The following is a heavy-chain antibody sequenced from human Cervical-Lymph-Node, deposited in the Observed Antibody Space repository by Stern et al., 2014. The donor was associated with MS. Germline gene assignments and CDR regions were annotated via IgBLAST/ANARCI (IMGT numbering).Heavy chain of an antibody. CDR1: GVSISSDNW. V-gene: IGHV4-4*02. CDR2: IYHSGST. J-gene: IGHJ4*02. Sequence: QVQLQESGPGLVKPSGTLSLTCAVSGVSISSDNWWSWVRQPPGKGLEWIGEIYHSGSTNYNPSLKSRFTISVDKSKNHFSLKLSSVTAADTAVYYCARDKLSGGQQNWGQGTLVTVSS. D-gene: IGHD6-13*01. CDR3: ARDKLSGGQQN.